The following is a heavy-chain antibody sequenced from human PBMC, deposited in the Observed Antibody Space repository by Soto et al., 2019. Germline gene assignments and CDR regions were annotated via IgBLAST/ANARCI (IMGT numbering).Heavy chain of an antibody. V-gene: IGHV4-30-4*01. CDR1: GGSISSGDYY. Sequence: PSETLSLTCTVSGGSISSGDYYWSWIRQPPGKGLEWIGYIYYSGSTYYNPSLKSRVTISVDTSKNQFSLKLSSVTAADTAVYYCAREPHYDFWSGYYPLGWFDPWGQGTLVTVSS. CDR3: AREPHYDFWSGYYPLGWFDP. CDR2: IYYSGST. D-gene: IGHD3-3*01. J-gene: IGHJ5*02.